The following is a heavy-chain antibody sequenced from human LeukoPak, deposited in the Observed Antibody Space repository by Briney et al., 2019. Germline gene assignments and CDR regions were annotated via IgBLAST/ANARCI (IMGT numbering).Heavy chain of an antibody. V-gene: IGHV4-38-2*02. CDR2: IYHSGST. D-gene: IGHD6-13*01. CDR3: ASRINGYSSSWGAFDI. J-gene: IGHJ3*02. Sequence: SETLSLTCTVSGYSISSGYYWGWIRQPPGKGLEWIGNIYHSGSTYYNPSLKSRVTISVDTSKNQFSLKLSSVTAADTAVYYCASRINGYSSSWGAFDIWGQGTMVTVSS. CDR1: GYSISSGYY.